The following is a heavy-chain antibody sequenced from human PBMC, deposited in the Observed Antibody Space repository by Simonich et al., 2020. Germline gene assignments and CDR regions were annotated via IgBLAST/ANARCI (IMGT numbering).Heavy chain of an antibody. D-gene: IGHD2-15*01. J-gene: IGHJ4*02. CDR1: GYTFTSYG. CDR2: IGADNGNT. Sequence: QVQLVQSGAEVKKPGASVKVSCKASGYTFTSYGISWVRQAPGQGLEWMGVIGADNGNTNYAQKLQGRVTMTTDTSTSTGYMELRSLRSDDTAVYYCARASRGTWWYYYFDYWGQGTLVTVSS. CDR3: ARASRGTWWYYYFDY. V-gene: IGHV1-18*01.